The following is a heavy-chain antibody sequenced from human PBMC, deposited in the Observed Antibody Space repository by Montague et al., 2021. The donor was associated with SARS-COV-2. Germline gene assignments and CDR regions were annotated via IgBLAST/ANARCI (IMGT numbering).Heavy chain of an antibody. V-gene: IGHV2-5*01. J-gene: IGHJ5*02. Sequence: VKPTQTFTLICSFSGFSLDTRGAGVAWIRQPPGKALEWLGTIYWNDGKHYNSSLKSSLSMSKDTSKNQVVLILTDVDPADTATYFCAHREEDNNGYSWFDPGGQGTLVTVSS. D-gene: IGHD5-12*01. CDR3: AHREEDNNGYSWFDP. CDR1: GFSLDTRGAG. CDR2: IYWNDGK.